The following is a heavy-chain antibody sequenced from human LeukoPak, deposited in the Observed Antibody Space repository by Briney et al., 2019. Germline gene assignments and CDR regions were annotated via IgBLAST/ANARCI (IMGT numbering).Heavy chain of an antibody. CDR2: ISGRGRKT. J-gene: IGHJ4*02. CDR1: GFTFSSYS. CDR3: AKRGLL. D-gene: IGHD3-10*01. V-gene: IGHV3-23*01. Sequence: GGSLRLSCAASGFTFSSYSMNWVRQAPGKGLEWVSAISGRGRKTYYTDSVKGRFTISRDNSKNTLYLQMNSLRAEDTAVYYCAKRGLLWGQGTLVTVSS.